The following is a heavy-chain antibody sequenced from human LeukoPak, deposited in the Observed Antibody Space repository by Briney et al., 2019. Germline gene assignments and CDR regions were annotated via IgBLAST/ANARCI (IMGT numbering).Heavy chain of an antibody. CDR2: INRDGGLT. D-gene: IGHD6-13*01. CDR3: AREEHRLAEAGTSAFDL. CDR1: GFTFSENW. J-gene: IGHJ3*01. V-gene: IGHV3-74*01. Sequence: GGSVRLSCVASGFTFSENWMHWVRQAPGKGLAWVSQINRDGGLTNYADSVKGRFTISRDNARNTVYLQMSSLRVEDTAIYFCAREEHRLAEAGTSAFDLGGQGTLVTVSP.